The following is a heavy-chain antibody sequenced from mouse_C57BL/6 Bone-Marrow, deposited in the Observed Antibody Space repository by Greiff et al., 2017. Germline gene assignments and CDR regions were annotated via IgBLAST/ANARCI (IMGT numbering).Heavy chain of an antibody. CDR2: ISSGSSTI. CDR3: ARPLWDAMDY. Sequence: EVMLVASGGGLVKPGGSLKLSCAASGFTFSDYGMHWVRQAPEKGLEWVAYISSGSSTIYYADTVKGRFTISRDNAKNTLFLQMTSLRSEDTAMYYCARPLWDAMDYWGQGTSVTVSS. J-gene: IGHJ4*01. D-gene: IGHD4-1*01. V-gene: IGHV5-17*01. CDR1: GFTFSDYG.